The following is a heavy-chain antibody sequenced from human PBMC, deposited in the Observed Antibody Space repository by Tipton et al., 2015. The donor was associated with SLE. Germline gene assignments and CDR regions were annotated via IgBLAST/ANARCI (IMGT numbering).Heavy chain of an antibody. D-gene: IGHD3-22*01. CDR2: INHSGST. CDR1: GGSFSGYY. Sequence: TLSLTCAVYGGSFSGYYWSWIRQPPGKGLEWMGEINHSGSTNYNPSLKSRVTISVDTSKNQFSLKLSSVTAADTAVYYCARGLYDSSGYYFYAFDIWGQGTMVTVSS. J-gene: IGHJ3*02. V-gene: IGHV4-34*01. CDR3: ARGLYDSSGYYFYAFDI.